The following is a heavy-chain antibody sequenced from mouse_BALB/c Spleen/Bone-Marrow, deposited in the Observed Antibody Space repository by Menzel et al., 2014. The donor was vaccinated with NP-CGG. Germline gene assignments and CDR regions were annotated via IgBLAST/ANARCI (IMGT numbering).Heavy chain of an antibody. D-gene: IGHD1-2*01. CDR2: IYPGDGDT. CDR1: GYAFSAYW. CDR3: TRSTATFDY. J-gene: IGHJ2*01. V-gene: IGHV1-80*01. Sequence: SGAELVRPGSSVKISCKASGYAFSAYWMNWVKRRPGQGLEWIGQIYPGDGDTNYNGKFKGKATLTADKSSSTAYMQLSSLTSEDSAVYFCTRSTATFDYWGQGTTLTVSS.